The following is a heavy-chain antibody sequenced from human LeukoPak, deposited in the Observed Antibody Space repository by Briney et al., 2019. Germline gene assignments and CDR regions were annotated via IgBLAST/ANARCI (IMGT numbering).Heavy chain of an antibody. CDR2: ISSSSSTI. Sequence: GGSLRLSCAASGFTFSSYSMNWVRQAPGKGLEWFSYISSSSSTIYYADSVKGRFTISRDNAKNSLYLQMNSLRAEDTAVYYCARGRFTFGGVFDYWGQGTLVTISS. V-gene: IGHV3-48*01. CDR1: GFTFSSYS. J-gene: IGHJ4*02. D-gene: IGHD3-16*01. CDR3: ARGRFTFGGVFDY.